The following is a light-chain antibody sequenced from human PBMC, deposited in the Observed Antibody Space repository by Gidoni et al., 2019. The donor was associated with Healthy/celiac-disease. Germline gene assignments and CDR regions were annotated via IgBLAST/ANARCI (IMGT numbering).Light chain of an antibody. Sequence: EMVLTKSPGTLSLSPGERATLSCRASQSVSSSYLAWYQQKPGQAPRLLIYGASSRATGIPDRFSGSGSGTDFPLTIRRLEPEDFAVYYCQQYGSSPLFTFGPGTQVDIK. CDR2: GAS. V-gene: IGKV3-20*01. J-gene: IGKJ3*01. CDR1: QSVSSSY. CDR3: QQYGSSPLFT.